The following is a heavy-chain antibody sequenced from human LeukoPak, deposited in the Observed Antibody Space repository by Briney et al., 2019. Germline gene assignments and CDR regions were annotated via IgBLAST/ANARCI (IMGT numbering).Heavy chain of an antibody. D-gene: IGHD3-3*02. Sequence: GGSLRLSCSGSGFTFAAYYMSWIRQAPGKGLEWVSYIIISGNTIYYADSVKGRFTISRDNAKNSVYLQMSSMRAEDTAIYYCARYPVESLESIRVQYYYRFDVGGQGTTVTVSS. J-gene: IGHJ6*02. V-gene: IGHV3-11*01. CDR3: ARYPVESLESIRVQYYYRFDV. CDR2: IIISGNTI. CDR1: GFTFAAYY.